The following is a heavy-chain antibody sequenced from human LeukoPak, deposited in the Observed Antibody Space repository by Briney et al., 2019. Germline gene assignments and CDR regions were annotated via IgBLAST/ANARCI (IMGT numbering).Heavy chain of an antibody. V-gene: IGHV3-23*01. CDR1: GFSFSSYV. CDR3: AGDFRRWTDY. CDR2: LSGSGDNT. Sequence: GGSLRLSCAASGFSFSSYVINWVRQAPGKGLEWVSALSGSGDNTYYADSVKGRFTISRDNSKNTLYLQMNSLRAEDTAVYYCAGDFRRWTDYWGQGTLVTVSS. D-gene: IGHD3-3*01. J-gene: IGHJ4*02.